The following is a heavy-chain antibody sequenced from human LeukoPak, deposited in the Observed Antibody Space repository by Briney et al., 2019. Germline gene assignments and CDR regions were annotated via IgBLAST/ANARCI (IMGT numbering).Heavy chain of an antibody. CDR1: GFSLGTSGVG. V-gene: IGHV2-5*02. CDR3: AHCNSSGWPNWFDP. CDR2: IYWDDDK. D-gene: IGHD6-19*01. Sequence: SGPTLVNPTQTLTLTCTFSGFSLGTSGVGVGWIRQPPGKALEWLALIYWDDDKRYSPSLKSRLTITKDTSKNQVVLTMTNMDPVDTATYYCAHCNSSGWPNWFDPWGQGTLVTVPS. J-gene: IGHJ5*02.